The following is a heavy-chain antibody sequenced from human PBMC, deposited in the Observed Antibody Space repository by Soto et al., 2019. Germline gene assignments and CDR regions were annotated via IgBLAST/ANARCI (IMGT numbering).Heavy chain of an antibody. CDR2: IYYSGST. D-gene: IGHD3-16*01. CDR1: GGSISSYY. J-gene: IGHJ5*02. Sequence: SETLSLTCTVSGGSISSYYWSWVRQPPGKGLEWIGYIYYSGSTNYNPSLKSRVTISVDTSNNQFSLKLSSATAAGAAVYYCARLRGRGRDWFDPWGQGTLVTVSS. V-gene: IGHV4-59*01. CDR3: ARLRGRGRDWFDP.